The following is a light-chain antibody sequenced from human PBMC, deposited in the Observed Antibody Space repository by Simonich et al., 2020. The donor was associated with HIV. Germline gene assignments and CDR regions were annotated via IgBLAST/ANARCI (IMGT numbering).Light chain of an antibody. CDR3: QQYNSYSHT. Sequence: DIQLTQSPSFLSASVGDRVTITCRASQGISSYLAWYQQKPGKAPKLLIYKASSLESGVPSRFSGSGSGTEFTLTISSLQPDDFATYYCQQYNSYSHTFGQGTKLEIK. CDR2: KAS. V-gene: IGKV1-5*03. J-gene: IGKJ2*01. CDR1: QGISSY.